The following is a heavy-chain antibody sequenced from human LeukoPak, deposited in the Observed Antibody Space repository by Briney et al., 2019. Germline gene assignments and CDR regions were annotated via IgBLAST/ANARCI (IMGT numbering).Heavy chain of an antibody. D-gene: IGHD2-15*01. Sequence: GGSLRLSCAASGFTFSSSAMNWVRQAPGKGLEWVSAISNNGGYTYYADSVQGRFTISRDNSKSTLCLQMNSLRAEDTAVYYCAKQLGYCSDGSCYFPYWGQGTLVTVSS. V-gene: IGHV3-23*01. J-gene: IGHJ4*02. CDR1: GFTFSSSA. CDR3: AKQLGYCSDGSCYFPY. CDR2: ISNNGGYT.